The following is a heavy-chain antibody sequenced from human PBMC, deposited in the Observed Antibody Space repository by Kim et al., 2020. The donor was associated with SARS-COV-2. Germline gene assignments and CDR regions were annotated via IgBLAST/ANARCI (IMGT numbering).Heavy chain of an antibody. V-gene: IGHV3-21*01. J-gene: IGHJ4*02. CDR1: GFTFSSYS. CDR2: ISSSSTYI. D-gene: IGHD6-6*01. CDR3: ARYHQLVIDY. Sequence: GGSLRLSCEASGFTFSSYSMNWVRQAPGKGLEWVSSISSSSTYIYYADSLKGRFTISRDKAKNSLYLQMNSLRAEDTAVYYCARYHQLVIDYWGQGTLVTVSS.